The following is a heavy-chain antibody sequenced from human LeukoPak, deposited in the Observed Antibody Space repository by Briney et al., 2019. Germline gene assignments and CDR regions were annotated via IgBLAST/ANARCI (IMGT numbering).Heavy chain of an antibody. CDR3: ARDRLIDCSSTSCYRRLDY. J-gene: IGHJ4*02. Sequence: SQTLSLTCTVSGGSISSGGYYWSWIRQHPGKGLEWIGYIYYSGSTYYNPSLKSRVTISVDTSKNQFSLKLGSVTAADTAVYYCARDRLIDCSSTSCYRRLDYWGQGTLVTVSS. CDR1: GGSISSGGYY. CDR2: IYYSGST. V-gene: IGHV4-31*03. D-gene: IGHD2-2*01.